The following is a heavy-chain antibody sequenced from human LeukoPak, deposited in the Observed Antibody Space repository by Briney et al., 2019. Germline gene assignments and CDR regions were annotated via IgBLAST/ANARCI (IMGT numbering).Heavy chain of an antibody. CDR2: IHTSGNT. J-gene: IGHJ4*02. V-gene: IGHV4-4*07. D-gene: IGHD6-25*01. CDR1: GGSISSYY. CDR3: ARAWQRLPLDS. Sequence: SETLSLTCAVSGGSISSYYWSWIRQPAGKGLEWIGRIHTSGNTNYNPSLKSRVTMSVDTSKNQFSLKVTSVTAADTAVYYCARAWQRLPLDSWGQGTLVTVSS.